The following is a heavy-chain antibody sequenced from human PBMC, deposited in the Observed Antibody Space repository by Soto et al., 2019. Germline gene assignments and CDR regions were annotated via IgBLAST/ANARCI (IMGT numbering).Heavy chain of an antibody. J-gene: IGHJ4*02. D-gene: IGHD3-22*01. CDR1: GGLFSSYP. CDR2: IIPVFQTA. CDR3: ARGGSGYTWFNEF. V-gene: IGHV1-69*01. Sequence: QEQLVQSGAEVKKPGSSVKVSCKASGGLFSSYPISWVRQVPGQGLEWMGGIIPVFQTAYYTQRVQGRVTISADEFPDTAYMELSSLRSEDTAIYYCARGGSGYTWFNEFWGQGTLVTVSS.